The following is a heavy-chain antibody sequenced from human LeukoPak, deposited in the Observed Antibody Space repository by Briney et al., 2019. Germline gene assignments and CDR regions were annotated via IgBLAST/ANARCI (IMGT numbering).Heavy chain of an antibody. CDR1: GFTFSSFA. D-gene: IGHD3-10*01. Sequence: GGSLRLSCAASGFTFSSFAMTWLRQAPGKGLEWVSTISGSGGSTYYADSVRGRFTISRDNSKNTLYLQMNSLRAEDTAIYYCAKNGHGSGSYYPRTKYYFDYWGQGALVTVSS. J-gene: IGHJ4*02. CDR3: AKNGHGSGSYYPRTKYYFDY. CDR2: ISGSGGST. V-gene: IGHV3-23*01.